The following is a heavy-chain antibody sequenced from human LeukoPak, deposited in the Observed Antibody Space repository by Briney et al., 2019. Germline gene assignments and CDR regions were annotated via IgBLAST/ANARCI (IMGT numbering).Heavy chain of an antibody. D-gene: IGHD2-15*01. CDR3: AREEGYCSGGSCYSLYYFDY. Sequence: GGSLRLSCAASGFTFSSYWMSWVRQAPGKGLEWVANIKQDGSEKYYVDSVKGRFTISRDNAKNSLYLRMNSLRAEDTAVYYCAREEGYCSGGSCYSLYYFDYWGQGTLVTVSS. J-gene: IGHJ4*02. V-gene: IGHV3-7*01. CDR1: GFTFSSYW. CDR2: IKQDGSEK.